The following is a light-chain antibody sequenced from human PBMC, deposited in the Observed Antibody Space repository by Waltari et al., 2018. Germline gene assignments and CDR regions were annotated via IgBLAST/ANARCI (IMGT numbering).Light chain of an antibody. CDR3: ISYSTPPGNVA. Sequence: QSALTQPASMSGSPGQSITMSCTGTRSDIGGYNYVSWYQQHPGKVPRLIIYDVNYRRTGVSNRFSGSKSGNTASLTISGLQAADEADYYCISYSTPPGNVALGGGTRLTVL. CDR1: RSDIGGYNY. V-gene: IGLV2-14*03. CDR2: DVN. J-gene: IGLJ2*01.